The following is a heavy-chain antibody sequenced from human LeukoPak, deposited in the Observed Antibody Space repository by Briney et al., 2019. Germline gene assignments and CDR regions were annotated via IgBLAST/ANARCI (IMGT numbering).Heavy chain of an antibody. V-gene: IGHV3-74*01. D-gene: IGHD1-26*01. J-gene: IGHJ4*02. CDR2: IYNDGSST. Sequence: GGSLRLSCAASGFTFSHYWMHWVRQAPGKGLVWVSRIYNDGSSTSYADSVKGRFTISRDNAKSTLYLQMNSLRAEDTAVYYCAKDRSIGTYYTFDSWGQGTLVTVSS. CDR1: GFTFSHYW. CDR3: AKDRSIGTYYTFDS.